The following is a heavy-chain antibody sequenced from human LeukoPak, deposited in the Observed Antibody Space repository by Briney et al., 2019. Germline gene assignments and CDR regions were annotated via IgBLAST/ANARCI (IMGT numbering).Heavy chain of an antibody. CDR2: ISSSGST. D-gene: IGHD3-22*01. J-gene: IGHJ4*02. CDR3: ARCYYDSSGYYDDY. CDR1: GDSISSGDYY. V-gene: IGHV4-61*02. Sequence: SETLSLTCTVSGDSISSGDYYWSWIRQPAGKGLEWIGRISSSGSTNYNPSLKSRVTISVDTSKSQFSLKLSSVTAADTAVYYCARCYYDSSGYYDDYWGQGTLVTVSS.